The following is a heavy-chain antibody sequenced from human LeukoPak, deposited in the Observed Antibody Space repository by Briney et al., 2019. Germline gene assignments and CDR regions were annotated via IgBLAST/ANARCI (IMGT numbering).Heavy chain of an antibody. Sequence: GGSLRLSCAASGFTVSSYDMTWVRLAPGKGLEWVSAFSATDGSAQYAGSVKGRSTISRDNSKNSLYLQMNSLRDEDTAVYYCAKARIAAAGTGAFDVWGQGTMVTVSS. J-gene: IGHJ3*01. CDR3: AKARIAAAGTGAFDV. D-gene: IGHD6-13*01. CDR2: FSATDGSA. V-gene: IGHV3-23*01. CDR1: GFTVSSYD.